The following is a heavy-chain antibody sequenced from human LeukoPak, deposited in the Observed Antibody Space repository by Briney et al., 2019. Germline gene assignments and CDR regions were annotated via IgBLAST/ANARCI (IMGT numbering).Heavy chain of an antibody. CDR3: ARLRFDY. V-gene: IGHV3-15*01. D-gene: IGHD3-16*01. CDR2: IRSKTEGETK. CDR1: RITFRNAW. J-gene: IGHJ4*02. Sequence: GGSLRLSCAVSRITFRNAWMSWVRQAPGKGLEWVARIRSKTEGETKEYAASVKGRFTISRDNSKNTLYLQMNSLGAEDTAVYYCARLRFDYWGQGTLVTVSS.